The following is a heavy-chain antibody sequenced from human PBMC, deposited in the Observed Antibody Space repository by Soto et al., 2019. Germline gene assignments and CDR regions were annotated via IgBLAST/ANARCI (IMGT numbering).Heavy chain of an antibody. CDR3: AKGRGQERVVVVAALLY. V-gene: IGHV3-30*18. J-gene: IGHJ4*02. D-gene: IGHD2-15*01. CDR1: GFTFSSYG. CDR2: ISYDGSNK. Sequence: QVQLVESGGGVVQPGRSLRLSCAASGFTFSSYGMHWVRQAPGKGLEWVAVISYDGSNKYYADSVKGRFTISRDNSKNTLYLQMNSLRAEDTAVYYCAKGRGQERVVVVAALLYWGQGTLVTVSS.